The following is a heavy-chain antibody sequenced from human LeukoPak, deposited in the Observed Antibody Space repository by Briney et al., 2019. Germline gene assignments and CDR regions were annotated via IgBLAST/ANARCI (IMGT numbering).Heavy chain of an antibody. CDR2: ISYDGSNK. CDR3: ATDPHCSSTSCYYYYGMDV. J-gene: IGHJ6*02. Sequence: PGGSLRLSCAASGFTFSSNGMHWVRQAPGKGLEWVAVISYDGSNKYYADSVKGRFTISRDNSKNTLYLQMNSLRAEDTAVYYCATDPHCSSTSCYYYYGMDVWGQGTTVTVSS. CDR1: GFTFSSNG. D-gene: IGHD2-2*01. V-gene: IGHV3-30*03.